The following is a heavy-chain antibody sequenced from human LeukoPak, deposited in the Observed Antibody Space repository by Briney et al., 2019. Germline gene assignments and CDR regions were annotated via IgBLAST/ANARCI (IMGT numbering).Heavy chain of an antibody. J-gene: IGHJ4*02. D-gene: IGHD3-10*01. Sequence: SWVRQAXGQGLEWMGWISAYNGNTNYAQKLQGRVTMTTDTSTSTAYMELRSLRSDDTAVYYCARFWMVRRRSDYWGQGTLVTVSS. V-gene: IGHV1-18*01. CDR2: ISAYNGNT. CDR3: ARFWMVRRRSDY.